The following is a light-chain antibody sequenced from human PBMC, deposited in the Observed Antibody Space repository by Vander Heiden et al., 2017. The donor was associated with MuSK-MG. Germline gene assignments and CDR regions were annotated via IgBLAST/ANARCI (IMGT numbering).Light chain of an antibody. CDR2: EAF. Sequence: DIHMTQSPSTLSASVGDRVTITCRASQSIPTSLAWYQQKAGKAPKLLIYEAFRLERGVPSRFSGSGSGTEFTLTISSLQPDDFANYYCQQDNSYPWTFGQGTMVEIK. V-gene: IGKV1-5*03. CDR3: QQDNSYPWT. CDR1: QSIPTS. J-gene: IGKJ1*01.